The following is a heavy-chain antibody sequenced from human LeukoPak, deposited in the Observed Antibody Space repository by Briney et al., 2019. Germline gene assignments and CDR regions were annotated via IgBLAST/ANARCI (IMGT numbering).Heavy chain of an antibody. J-gene: IGHJ4*02. CDR3: ARVRGSYSVDY. D-gene: IGHD3-10*01. V-gene: IGHV3-11*04. CDR2: ISTSGTTT. Sequence: GGCLRLSCAASGFTFSDYYMSWVRQAPRKGMELHSYISTSGTTTYYADSVKGRFTISRDDDKNSLYLQMNSLRADDTALYYCARVRGSYSVDYWGQGTLVTVSS. CDR1: GFTFSDYY.